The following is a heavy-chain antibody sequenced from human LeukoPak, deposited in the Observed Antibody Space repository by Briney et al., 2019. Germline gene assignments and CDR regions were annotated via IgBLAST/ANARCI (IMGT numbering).Heavy chain of an antibody. CDR2: IYTSGSP. Sequence: SETLSLTCTVSGGSISSYYWSWIRQPAGKGLEWIGRIYTSGSPNYNPSLKSRVTMSVDTSKNQFSLKLSSVTAADTAVYYCARDLGNYDSSGYYISNWFDPWGQGTLVTVSS. CDR3: ARDLGNYDSSGYYISNWFDP. J-gene: IGHJ5*02. D-gene: IGHD3-22*01. V-gene: IGHV4-4*07. CDR1: GGSISSYY.